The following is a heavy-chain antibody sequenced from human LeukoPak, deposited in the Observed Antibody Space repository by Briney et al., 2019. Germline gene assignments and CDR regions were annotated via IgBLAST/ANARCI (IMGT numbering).Heavy chain of an antibody. D-gene: IGHD3-22*01. CDR2: INTDGTTT. J-gene: IGHJ4*02. CDR1: GFTFSSYW. Sequence: PGGSLRLSCAASGFTFSSYWMHWVRQAPGKGLVWVSRINTDGTTTTYADSVKGRFTISRDNAKNTLYLQMNSLRAEDTALYHCARTSRYYDSSGYYHYYFDYWGQGTLVTVSS. CDR3: ARTSRYYDSSGYYHYYFDY. V-gene: IGHV3-74*01.